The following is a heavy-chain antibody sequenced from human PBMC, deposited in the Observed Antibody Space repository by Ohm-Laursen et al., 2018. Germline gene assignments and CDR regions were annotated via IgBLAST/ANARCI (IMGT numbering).Heavy chain of an antibody. CDR1: GFTFSIYG. CDR2: MWANGRDK. Sequence: SLRLSCTASGFTFSIYGIHWVRQAPGKGLEWVAVMWANGRDKYYADSVKGRFTVSRDNSKNTVYLQMNSLGAEDTALYYCVGGYITVFHYWGQGTLVTVSS. D-gene: IGHD5-12*01. V-gene: IGHV3-33*01. CDR3: VGGYITVFHY. J-gene: IGHJ4*02.